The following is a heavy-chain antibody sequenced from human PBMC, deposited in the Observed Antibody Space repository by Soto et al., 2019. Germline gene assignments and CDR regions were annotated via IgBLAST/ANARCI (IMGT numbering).Heavy chain of an antibody. CDR2: IKSKTDGGTT. CDR3: ARDRDTNSRFSWLDP. V-gene: IGHV3-15*01. J-gene: IGHJ5*02. D-gene: IGHD5-18*01. Sequence: PGGSLRLSCAASGFTFSNAWMSWVRQAPGKGLEWVGRIKSKTDGGTTDYAAPVKGRFTISRDDSKNTVYLQMNSLRGEDTAVYYCARDRDTNSRFSWLDPWGQGARVTVSS. CDR1: GFTFSNAW.